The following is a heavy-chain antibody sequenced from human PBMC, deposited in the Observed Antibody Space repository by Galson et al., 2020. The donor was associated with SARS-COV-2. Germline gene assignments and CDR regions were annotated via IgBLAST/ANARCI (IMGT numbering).Heavy chain of an antibody. Sequence: SGPTLVKPTQTLTLTCTVSGFSLSTTGMRVGWIRQPPGTAPEWLARTDWDDDKLYTTSLKTRPTVSRDTSKNQVVLTMTNMDPADTATYYCARMTRSDGYTPWGVYYFDYWGQGTLVTVSS. CDR3: ARMTRSDGYTPWGVYYFDY. V-gene: IGHV2-70*04. CDR2: TDWDDDK. D-gene: IGHD3-10*01. CDR1: GFSLSTTGMR. J-gene: IGHJ4*02.